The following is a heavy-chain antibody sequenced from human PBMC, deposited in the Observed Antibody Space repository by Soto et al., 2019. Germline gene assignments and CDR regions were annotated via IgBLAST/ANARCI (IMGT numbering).Heavy chain of an antibody. D-gene: IGHD2-2*01. CDR1: GGSISSYY. Sequence: ETLSLTCTVSGGSISSYYWSWIRQPPGKGLERIGYIYYSGSTNYNPSLKSRVTISVDTSKNQFSLKLSSVTAADTAVYYCARGRGGWFINQLLNAFDIWGQGTMVTVSS. V-gene: IGHV4-59*01. CDR3: ARGRGGWFINQLLNAFDI. CDR2: IYYSGST. J-gene: IGHJ3*02.